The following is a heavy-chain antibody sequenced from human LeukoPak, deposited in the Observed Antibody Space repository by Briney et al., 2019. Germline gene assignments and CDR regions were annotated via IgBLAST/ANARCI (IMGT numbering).Heavy chain of an antibody. D-gene: IGHD2-21*02. V-gene: IGHV3-74*01. Sequence: GGSLRLSCAASGFTFRSYWMNWVREGPGKGWAWVSRINSEGSSTSYADAVKGRFFISRDNAKNMVYLQMNSLRDEDTAVYYCVRDRSAYCGADCYHNWFDPWGQGSLATVSS. CDR2: INSEGSST. J-gene: IGHJ5*02. CDR1: GFTFRSYW. CDR3: VRDRSAYCGADCYHNWFDP.